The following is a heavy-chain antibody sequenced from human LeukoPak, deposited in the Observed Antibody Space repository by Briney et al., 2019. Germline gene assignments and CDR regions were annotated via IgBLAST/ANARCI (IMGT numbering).Heavy chain of an antibody. CDR3: ARVKTAMVDDAFDI. J-gene: IGHJ3*02. V-gene: IGHV3-53*01. Sequence: TGGSLRLSCAASGFTVSSNYMSWVRQAPGKGLEWVSVIYSGGSTYYADSVKGRFTISRDNSKYTLYLQMNSLRAEDTAVYYCARVKTAMVDDAFDIWGQGTMVTVSS. D-gene: IGHD5-18*01. CDR2: IYSGGST. CDR1: GFTVSSNY.